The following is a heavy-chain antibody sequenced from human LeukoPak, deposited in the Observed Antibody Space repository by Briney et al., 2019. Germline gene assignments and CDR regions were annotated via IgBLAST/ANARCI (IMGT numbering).Heavy chain of an antibody. V-gene: IGHV3-30*02. J-gene: IGHJ4*02. Sequence: PGGSLRLSCAASGFTFSSSGMHWVRQAPGKGLEWLSFIPHDGSNKYYADSMKGRFTISRDTSKNTLYLQMNSLRAEDTAVYYCAKDSNWAFDYWGQGTLVTVSS. CDR3: AKDSNWAFDY. CDR2: IPHDGSNK. D-gene: IGHD1-1*01. CDR1: GFTFSSSG.